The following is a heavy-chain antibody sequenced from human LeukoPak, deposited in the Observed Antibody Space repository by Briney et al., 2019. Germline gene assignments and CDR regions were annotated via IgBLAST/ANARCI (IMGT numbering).Heavy chain of an antibody. CDR1: GYIFTSYD. J-gene: IGHJ6*02. Sequence: GASVKVSCKASGYIFTSYDINWVRQATGQGLEWMGWMNPNSGNTGYAQKFQGRVTMTRNTSISTAYMELSSLRSEDTAVYYCARGAATSYSYYYYGMDVWGQGTTVTVSS. CDR2: MNPNSGNT. V-gene: IGHV1-8*01. CDR3: ARGAATSYSYYYYGMDV. D-gene: IGHD2-15*01.